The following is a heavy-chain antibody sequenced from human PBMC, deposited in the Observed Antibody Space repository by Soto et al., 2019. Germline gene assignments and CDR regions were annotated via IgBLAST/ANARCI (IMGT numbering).Heavy chain of an antibody. V-gene: IGHV3-30*18. CDR3: AKDNGSGCDWLRVGDASDI. J-gene: IGHJ3*02. CDR1: GFTFSSYG. Sequence: QVQLVESGGGVVQPGRSLRLSCAASGFTFSSYGMHWVRQAPGKGLEWVAVISYDGSNKYYADSVKGRLTISRENSKNALYLQMNSLGGEDTAVYYCAKDNGSGCDWLRVGDASDIWGQGTMVTVSS. CDR2: ISYDGSNK. D-gene: IGHD5-12*01.